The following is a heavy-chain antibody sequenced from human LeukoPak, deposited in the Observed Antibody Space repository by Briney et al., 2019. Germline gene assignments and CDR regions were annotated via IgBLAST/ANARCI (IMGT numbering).Heavy chain of an antibody. D-gene: IGHD4-23*01. V-gene: IGHV3-73*01. CDR2: IRSKTNSYAT. CDR3: TGGNDY. Sequence: GGSLRLSCAAYGFIFSDSAIQWVRQASGKGLEWVGRIRSKTNSYATAYGASVKGRFTFSRDDSKNTAYLQMNSLKIEDTAVYYCTGGNDYWGQGTLVTVSS. J-gene: IGHJ4*02. CDR1: GFIFSDSA.